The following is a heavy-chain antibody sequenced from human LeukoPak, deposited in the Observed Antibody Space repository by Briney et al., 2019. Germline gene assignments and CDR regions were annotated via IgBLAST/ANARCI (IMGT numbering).Heavy chain of an antibody. CDR2: SNPTGSST. CDR1: GYTFTNYY. D-gene: IGHD4-23*01. Sequence: GASVKVSCKASGYTFTNYYMHWVRQAPGQGLEWMGLSNPTGSSTNYAQKFRGRVTMTRDTSTTTVYMELSSLRSEDTAVYYCARDDYGGNSFDYWGQGTLVTVSS. CDR3: ARDDYGGNSFDY. V-gene: IGHV1-46*01. J-gene: IGHJ4*02.